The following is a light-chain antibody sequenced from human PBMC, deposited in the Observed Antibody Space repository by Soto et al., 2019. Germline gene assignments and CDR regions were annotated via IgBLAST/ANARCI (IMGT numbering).Light chain of an antibody. J-gene: IGLJ1*01. CDR1: SSDVGAFNY. CDR2: EVT. V-gene: IGLV2-14*01. CDR3: QSYDSSLSGSR. Sequence: QSVLTQPASVSGSPGQSITISCSGTSSDVGAFNYVSWYQHHPGKAPKLLIYEVTNRPSGVSNRFSGSKSGTSASLAITGLQAEDEADYYCQSYDSSLSGSRFGTGTKVTVL.